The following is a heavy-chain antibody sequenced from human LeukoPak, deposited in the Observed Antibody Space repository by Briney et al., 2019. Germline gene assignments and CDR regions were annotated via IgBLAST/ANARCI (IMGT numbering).Heavy chain of an antibody. CDR3: ARDLDDSSGDDY. CDR2: ISAYNGNT. J-gene: IGHJ4*02. V-gene: IGHV1-18*04. CDR1: GYTFSGFY. Sequence: GASVKVSCKASGYTFSGFYIHWVRQAPGQGLEWMGWISAYNGNTNYAQKLQGRVTMTTDTSTSTAYMELRSLRSDDTAVYYCARDLDDSSGDDYWGQGTLVTVSS. D-gene: IGHD3-22*01.